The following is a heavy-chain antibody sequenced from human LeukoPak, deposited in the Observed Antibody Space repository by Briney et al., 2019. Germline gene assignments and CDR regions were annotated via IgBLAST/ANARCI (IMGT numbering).Heavy chain of an antibody. Sequence: PGRSLRLSCAASGFTFSSYGMHWGRQAPGKGLERVAVISYDGSNKYYADSVKGRFTISRDNSKNTLYLQMNSLRAEDTAVYYCAKDTDYYDSSGYYYFDYWGQGTLVTVSS. CDR2: ISYDGSNK. CDR3: AKDTDYYDSSGYYYFDY. CDR1: GFTFSSYG. V-gene: IGHV3-30*18. D-gene: IGHD3-22*01. J-gene: IGHJ4*02.